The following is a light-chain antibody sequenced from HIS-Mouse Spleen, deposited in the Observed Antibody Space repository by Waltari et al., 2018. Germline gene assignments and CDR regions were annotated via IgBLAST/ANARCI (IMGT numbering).Light chain of an antibody. CDR2: GKN. CDR3: NSRDSSGNHVV. J-gene: IGLJ2*01. Sequence: SSERPQDPAVSVALGKQVRITCQGEGLRGYFASWYQQKPGQAPVLVIYGKNNRPSGIPDRFSGSSSGNTASLTITGAQAEDEADYYCNSRDSSGNHVVFGGGTKLTVL. CDR1: GLRGYF. V-gene: IGLV3-19*01.